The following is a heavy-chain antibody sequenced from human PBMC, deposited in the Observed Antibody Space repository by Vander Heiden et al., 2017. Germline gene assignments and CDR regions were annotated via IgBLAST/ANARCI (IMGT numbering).Heavy chain of an antibody. J-gene: IGHJ4*02. CDR2: VSYDGSNK. V-gene: IGHV3-30-3*01. CDR3: ARDSKAAGLSYDY. Sequence: QVQLVEPGGGLLQPGWSLSPSCAGPGFTFRSYAMQWVSQGTGKGLEWEAVVSYDGSNKYYADSVKGRFTISRDNSKNTLYLQKNSLRAEETAVYYCARDSKAAGLSYDYWGQGTLVTVSS. D-gene: IGHD2-15*01. CDR1: GFTFRSYA.